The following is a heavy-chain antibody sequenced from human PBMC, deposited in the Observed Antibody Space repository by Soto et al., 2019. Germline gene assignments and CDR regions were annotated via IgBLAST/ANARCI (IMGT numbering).Heavy chain of an antibody. CDR3: ARDVFYYADY. Sequence: GGALRLPCAASGFTFSTFGIHWGRPVPGKGLEWVAVIWFDGSREYYADSVKGRFVISRDNPKNTLYLQMNSLRVEDTAVYYCARDVFYYADYWGQGTLVTVSS. D-gene: IGHD3-10*01. J-gene: IGHJ4*02. CDR2: IWFDGSRE. V-gene: IGHV3-33*01. CDR1: GFTFSTFG.